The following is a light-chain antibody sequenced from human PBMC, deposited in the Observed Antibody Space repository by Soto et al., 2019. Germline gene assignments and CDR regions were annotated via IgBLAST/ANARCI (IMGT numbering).Light chain of an antibody. CDR2: AAS. CDR3: LQYGVPLWT. V-gene: IGKV3-20*01. Sequence: EIALTDSPVTLSLSPGERATLSCRASQSVTANYLAWYQQKPGQAPRLLIYAASIGATGIPDRFSGSGSGTDFTLTISRLEPEDFAVYYCLQYGVPLWTFGQGTKVDIK. J-gene: IGKJ1*01. CDR1: QSVTANY.